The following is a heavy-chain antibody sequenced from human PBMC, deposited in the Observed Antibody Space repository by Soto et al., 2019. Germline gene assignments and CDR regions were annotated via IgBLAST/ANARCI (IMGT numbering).Heavy chain of an antibody. V-gene: IGHV1-18*01. CDR1: GYTFTSYG. Sequence: QVQLVQSGAEVKKPGASVKVSCKASGYTFTSYGISWVRQAPGQGLEWMGWISAYNGNTNYAQKLQGRVTMTTDTSTSTAYMELRSLRSDDTAVYYCARDRDSSGWYGQYYYYGMDVWGQGTTVTVSS. J-gene: IGHJ6*02. CDR3: ARDRDSSGWYGQYYYYGMDV. D-gene: IGHD6-19*01. CDR2: ISAYNGNT.